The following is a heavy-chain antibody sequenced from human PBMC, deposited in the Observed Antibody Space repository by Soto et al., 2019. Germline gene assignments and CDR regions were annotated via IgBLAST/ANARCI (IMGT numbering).Heavy chain of an antibody. CDR2: INPSSGGT. CDR3: AKGSALRRGWFLAERFFDP. CDR1: GYTFTTYY. J-gene: IGHJ5*01. V-gene: IGHV1-46*01. D-gene: IGHD6-19*01. Sequence: ASVKVSCKASGYTFTTYYIHWVRQAPGQGLEWMGMINPSSGGTNYEQKFQGRVTMTRDTSTSTDYLELSSLTSDDTAGFYCAKGSALRRGWFLAERFFDPWGQGTLVTVSS.